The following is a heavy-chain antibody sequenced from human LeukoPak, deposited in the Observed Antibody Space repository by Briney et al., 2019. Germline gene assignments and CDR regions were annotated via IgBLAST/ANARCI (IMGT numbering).Heavy chain of an antibody. CDR3: ASGAPTPRH. CDR1: GFTFSSYR. J-gene: IGHJ4*02. D-gene: IGHD3-10*01. CDR2: ISSSSSYI. V-gene: IGHV3-21*01. Sequence: AGGSLSLSCAAAGFTFSSYRMNWVRQATGKGLEWVSSISSSSSYIYYADSVKGRFTISRDNAKNSLYLHMNSLRADDTAVFYCASGAPTPRHWGQGTLVTVSS.